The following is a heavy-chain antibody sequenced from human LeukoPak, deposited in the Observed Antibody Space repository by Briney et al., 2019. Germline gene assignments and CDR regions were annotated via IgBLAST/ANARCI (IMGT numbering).Heavy chain of an antibody. CDR1: GFTFSNAW. J-gene: IGHJ4*02. CDR2: ISYDGSNK. V-gene: IGHV3-30*03. D-gene: IGHD4-17*01. CDR3: ARASWTILGDYDLFDY. Sequence: PGGSLRLSCAASGFTFSNAWMSWVRQAPGKGLEWVAVISYDGSNKYYADSVKGRFTISRDNSKNTLYLQMNSLRAEDTAVYYCARASWTILGDYDLFDYWGQGTLVTVSS.